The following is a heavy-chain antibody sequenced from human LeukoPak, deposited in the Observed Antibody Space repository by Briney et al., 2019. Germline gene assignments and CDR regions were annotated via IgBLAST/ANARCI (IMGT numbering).Heavy chain of an antibody. CDR1: GESFSCYY. CDR2: INHSGGT. Sequence: PSETLSLTCAVYGESFSCYYWNWIRQPPGKGLEWIAEINHSGGTNYNPSLKSRIIISLDTSKNQFSLKLNSVTAADTAVYYCARDDSGYDLDYYYYGMDVWGQGTTVTVSS. J-gene: IGHJ6*02. V-gene: IGHV4-34*01. D-gene: IGHD5-12*01. CDR3: ARDDSGYDLDYYYYGMDV.